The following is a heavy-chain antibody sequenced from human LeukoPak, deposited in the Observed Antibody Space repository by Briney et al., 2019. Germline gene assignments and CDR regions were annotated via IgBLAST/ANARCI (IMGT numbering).Heavy chain of an antibody. CDR1: GGSFSGYY. J-gene: IGHJ5*02. CDR2: INHSGST. Sequence: SETLSLTCAVYGGSFSGYYWSWIRQPPGKGLEWIGEINHSGSTSYNPSLKSRVTISVDTSKNQFSLKLSSVTAADTAVYYCARSQGYYYGSGSYYNPTTGFDPWGQGPLVTVSS. CDR3: ARSQGYYYGSGSYYNPTTGFDP. V-gene: IGHV4-34*01. D-gene: IGHD3-10*01.